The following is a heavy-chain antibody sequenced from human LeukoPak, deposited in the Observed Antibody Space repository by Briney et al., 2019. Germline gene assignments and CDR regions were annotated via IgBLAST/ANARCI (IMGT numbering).Heavy chain of an antibody. Sequence: GGSLRLSCAASGFTFSSYGMHWVRQAPGKGLEWVAVIWYDGSNKYYADSVKGRFTISRDNSKNTLYLQMNSLRAEDTAVYYCAKKPHSSWYYGMDVWGQGTTVTVSS. D-gene: IGHD6-13*01. CDR1: GFTFSSYG. J-gene: IGHJ6*02. CDR2: IWYDGSNK. CDR3: AKKPHSSWYYGMDV. V-gene: IGHV3-30*02.